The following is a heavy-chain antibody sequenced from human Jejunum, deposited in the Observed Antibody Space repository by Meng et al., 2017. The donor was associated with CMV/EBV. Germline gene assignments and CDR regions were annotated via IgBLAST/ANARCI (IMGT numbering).Heavy chain of an antibody. CDR3: VRHGSSSSSLVWSYYFDY. D-gene: IGHD6-6*01. CDR2: VYYSGST. V-gene: IGHV4-39*01. J-gene: IGHJ4*02. Sequence: SISIRSYSWDWIRQPPGKGLKWIGSVYYSGSTYYNPSLMSRITITIDASKNQFSLKLNSVTAADTAVYYCVRHGSSSSSLVWSYYFDYWGQGTLVTVSS. CDR1: SISIRSYS.